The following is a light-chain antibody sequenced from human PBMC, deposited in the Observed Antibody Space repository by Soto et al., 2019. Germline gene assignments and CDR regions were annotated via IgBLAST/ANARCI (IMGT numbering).Light chain of an antibody. CDR2: EVI. Sequence: QSALTQPPSASGSPGQSAPFSCPGTSSDVGYYNSASWYQQHPGKAPKLMIYEVIKRPSGVPDRFSGSKSGNTASLTVSGLQAEDEADYYCSSYAGSNNFRVFGGGTKLTVL. V-gene: IGLV2-8*01. CDR3: SSYAGSNNFRV. J-gene: IGLJ2*01. CDR1: SSDVGYYNS.